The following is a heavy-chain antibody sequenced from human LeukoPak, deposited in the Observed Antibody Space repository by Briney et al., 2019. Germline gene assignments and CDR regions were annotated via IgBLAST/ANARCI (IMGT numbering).Heavy chain of an antibody. D-gene: IGHD3-22*01. V-gene: IGHV1-2*02. CDR1: GYTFTGYY. Sequence: ASVKVSCKASGYTFTGYYMHWVRQAPGQGLEWMGWIIPNSGVTNYAQKFQGRVSMTGDTSISTAYMELSRLRSDDTAVYYCARTLVVINDAFDIWGQGTMVTVSS. CDR3: ARTLVVINDAFDI. J-gene: IGHJ3*02. CDR2: IIPNSGVT.